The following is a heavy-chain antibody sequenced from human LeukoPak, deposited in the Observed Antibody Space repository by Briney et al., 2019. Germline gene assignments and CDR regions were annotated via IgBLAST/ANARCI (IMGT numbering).Heavy chain of an antibody. J-gene: IGHJ3*02. Sequence: GGSLRLSCATSTFTFSSYAMSWVRQAPGKGLEWVSGLSGSGGSTFYADSMKGRFTISRDNSKNILYLQMISLRADDTAVYYCARGPYGDYGRLGEGAFDIWGQGTVVTVSS. V-gene: IGHV3-23*01. D-gene: IGHD4-17*01. CDR3: ARGPYGDYGRLGEGAFDI. CDR1: TFTFSSYA. CDR2: LSGSGGST.